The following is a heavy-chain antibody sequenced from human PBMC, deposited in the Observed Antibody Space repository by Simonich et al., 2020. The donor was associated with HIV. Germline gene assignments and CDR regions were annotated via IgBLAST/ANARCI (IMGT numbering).Heavy chain of an antibody. CDR3: ARRGGAWDDNSHLDY. Sequence: QVQLQQWGAGLLKPSETLSLTCAVYGGSFSGYYWNWIRQAPGKRLEWIGEINGEINHSGSTKYNPSFKSRVSISVDTSKKQFSLKLSSMTAADTAVYYCARRGGAWDDNSHLDYWGQGTLVTVSS. V-gene: IGHV4-34*01. J-gene: IGHJ4*02. CDR2: INHSGST. D-gene: IGHD4-4*01. CDR1: GGSFSGYY.